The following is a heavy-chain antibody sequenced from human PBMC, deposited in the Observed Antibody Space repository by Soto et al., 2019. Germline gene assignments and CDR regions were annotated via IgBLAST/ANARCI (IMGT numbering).Heavy chain of an antibody. J-gene: IGHJ5*02. CDR1: GFSLSTSGVG. V-gene: IGHV2-5*02. D-gene: IGHD5-18*01. CDR3: AHRLIPQAAAMVAKGMNWFDP. CDR2: IYWDDDK. Sequence: QITLKESGPTLVKPTQTLTLTCTFSGFSLSTSGVGVGWIRQPPGKALEWLALIYWDDDKRYSPSLKSRLTITKDTSKNQVVLTMTNMDPVDTATYYCAHRLIPQAAAMVAKGMNWFDPWGQGTLVTVSS.